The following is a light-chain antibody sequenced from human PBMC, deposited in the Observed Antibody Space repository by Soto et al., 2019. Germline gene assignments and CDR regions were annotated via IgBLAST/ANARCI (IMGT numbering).Light chain of an antibody. CDR1: QSVSSY. Sequence: EIVLTQSPATLSLSPGERATLSCRASQSVSSYLAWYQQKPGQAPRLLIYDASNRATGIPDRFIGRGSGTDVTLTISSLEPEDFAVYYCQQRSNWPGTFGQGTKVEIK. J-gene: IGKJ1*01. V-gene: IGKV3-11*01. CDR2: DAS. CDR3: QQRSNWPGT.